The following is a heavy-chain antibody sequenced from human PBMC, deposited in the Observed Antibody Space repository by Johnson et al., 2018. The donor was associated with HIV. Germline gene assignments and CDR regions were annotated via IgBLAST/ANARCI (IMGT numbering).Heavy chain of an antibody. CDR2: IRYDGSNK. CDR3: AGWRGILEWLGDAFDI. V-gene: IGHV3-30*02. D-gene: IGHD3-3*01. J-gene: IGHJ3*02. CDR1: GLTFSSYG. Sequence: QVQLVESGGGVVQPGGSLRLSCAASGLTFSSYGMHWVRQAPGKGLEWVAFIRYDGSNKYYADSVKGRFIISRDNFKNTLYLQMNSLRAEDTAVYYWAGWRGILEWLGDAFDIWGQG.